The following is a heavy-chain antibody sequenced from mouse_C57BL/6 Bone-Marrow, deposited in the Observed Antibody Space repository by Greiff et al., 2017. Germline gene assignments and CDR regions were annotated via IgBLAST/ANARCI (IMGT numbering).Heavy chain of an antibody. D-gene: IGHD2-2*01. J-gene: IGHJ3*01. CDR3: TRATMVTQFAY. CDR1: GYTFTSYG. Sequence: LVESGAELARPGASVKLSCKASGYTFTSYGISWVKQRTGQGLEWIGEIYPRSGNTYYNEKFKGKATLTADKSSSTAYMELRSLTSEDSAVYFGTRATMVTQFAYWGQGTLVTVSA. V-gene: IGHV1-81*01. CDR2: IYPRSGNT.